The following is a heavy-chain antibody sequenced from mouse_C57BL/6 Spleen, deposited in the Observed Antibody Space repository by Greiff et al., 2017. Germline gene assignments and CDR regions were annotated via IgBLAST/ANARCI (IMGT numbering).Heavy chain of an antibody. CDR3: ARDYGSSYAMDY. CDR1: GFTFSDYG. J-gene: IGHJ4*01. CDR2: ISSGSSTI. Sequence: EVKLVESGGGLVKPGGSLKLSCAASGFTFSDYGMHWVRQAPEKGLEWVAYISSGSSTIYYADTVKGRFTISRDNAKNTLFLQMTSLRSEDPAMYYCARDYGSSYAMDYWGQGTSVTVSS. V-gene: IGHV5-17*01. D-gene: IGHD1-1*01.